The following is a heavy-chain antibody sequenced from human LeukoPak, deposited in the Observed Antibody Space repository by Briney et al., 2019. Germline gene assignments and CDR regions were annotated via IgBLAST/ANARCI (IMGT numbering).Heavy chain of an antibody. Sequence: ASVKVSCKASGYTFTSYYMHWVRQAPGQGLEWMAIINPGGGNTGYAQKFQGRVTVTRDTSTSTVYMELSSLISEDTAVYYCVREPRDSGSFDYWGQGALVTVSS. CDR1: GYTFTSYY. V-gene: IGHV1-46*01. CDR3: VREPRDSGSFDY. CDR2: INPGGGNT. J-gene: IGHJ4*02. D-gene: IGHD1-14*01.